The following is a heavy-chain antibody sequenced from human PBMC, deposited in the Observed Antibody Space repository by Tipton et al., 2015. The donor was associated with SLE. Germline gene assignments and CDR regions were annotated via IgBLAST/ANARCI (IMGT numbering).Heavy chain of an antibody. Sequence: TLSLTCTVSGGSISSSSYYWGWIRQPPGKGLKWIGSIYYSGSTYYNPSLRSRVTISVDTSKNQFSLKLSSVTAADTAVYYCGVSGWYSSWFDPWGQGTLVTVSS. V-gene: IGHV4-39*07. CDR1: GGSISSSSYY. CDR3: GVSGWYSSWFDP. J-gene: IGHJ5*02. D-gene: IGHD6-19*01. CDR2: IYYSGST.